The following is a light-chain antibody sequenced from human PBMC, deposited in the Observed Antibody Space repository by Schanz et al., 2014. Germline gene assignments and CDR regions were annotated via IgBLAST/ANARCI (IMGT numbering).Light chain of an antibody. CDR2: GAS. J-gene: IGKJ2*02. CDR1: QSVSSN. Sequence: EIVMTQSPATLSVSPGERATLSCRASQSVSSNLAWYQQKPGQAPRLLMYGASTRATGIPARFSGSGSGTEFTLTISSLQSEDFAVYYCQQYGSSPCTFGQGTKLEIK. CDR3: QQYGSSPCT. V-gene: IGKV3-15*01.